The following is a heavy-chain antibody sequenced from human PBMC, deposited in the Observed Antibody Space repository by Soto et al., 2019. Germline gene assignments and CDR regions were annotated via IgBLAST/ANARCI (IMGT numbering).Heavy chain of an antibody. D-gene: IGHD6-19*01. CDR1: GYTFTSYG. J-gene: IGHJ4*02. V-gene: IGHV1-18*01. Sequence: QVQLVQSGAEVKKPGASVKVSCKASGYTFTSYGISWVRQAPGQGLEWMGWISAYNGNTNYAQKLQGRVTMTTDTSMSTAYTELRSLISDDTAVYYCARDGKQWLVGGFDYWVQGTLVTVSS. CDR3: ARDGKQWLVGGFDY. CDR2: ISAYNGNT.